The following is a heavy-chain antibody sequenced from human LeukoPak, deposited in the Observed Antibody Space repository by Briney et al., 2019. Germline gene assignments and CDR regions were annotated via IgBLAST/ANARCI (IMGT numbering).Heavy chain of an antibody. CDR2: IYSDGST. CDR3: ARSLRGYSYLIDY. J-gene: IGHJ4*02. Sequence: GGSLRLSCAASGFTVSGNYMSWVRQAPGKGLEWVSVIYSDGSTYYADSVQGRFTISRDNSKNTLYLQINSLRAEDTAVYYCARSLRGYSYLIDYWGQGTLVTVSS. V-gene: IGHV3-53*01. CDR1: GFTVSGNY. D-gene: IGHD5-18*01.